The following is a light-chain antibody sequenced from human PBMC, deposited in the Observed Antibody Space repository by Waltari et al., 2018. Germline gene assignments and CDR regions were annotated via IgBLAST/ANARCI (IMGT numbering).Light chain of an antibody. V-gene: IGLV2-23*02. CDR1: SSDIGSYNL. CDR3: CSYAGDSTYV. CDR2: EVN. Sequence: QSALTQPASVSGSPGPSITISCTGTSSDIGSYNLLSWYQQHPGKAPNLIIYEVNRRPSGVSDRFSASKSVNTASLTISGLQADDEADYYCCSYAGDSTYVFGTGAKVTVL. J-gene: IGLJ1*01.